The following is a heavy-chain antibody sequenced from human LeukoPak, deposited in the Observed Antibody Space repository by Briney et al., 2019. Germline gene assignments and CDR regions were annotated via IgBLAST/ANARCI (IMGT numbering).Heavy chain of an antibody. J-gene: IGHJ1*01. CDR3: AVTRASRILVPDH. CDR2: IYPGDFDT. Sequence: GESLKISCETSGYSFVDSWIHWVRQMPGKGLEWVGVIYPGDFDTRYSPSFLGQVTISADKSIDTAHLHGSSLNASDSAIYYWAVTRASRILVPDHWGQGTLVTVSA. CDR1: GYSFVDSW. V-gene: IGHV5-51*01. D-gene: IGHD2-21*02.